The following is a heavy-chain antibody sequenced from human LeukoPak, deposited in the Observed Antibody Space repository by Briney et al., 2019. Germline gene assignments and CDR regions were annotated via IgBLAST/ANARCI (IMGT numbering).Heavy chain of an antibody. CDR1: GFTFSSYG. D-gene: IGHD5-18*01. CDR3: AKDSTWIQLEGYFDY. Sequence: GGSLRLSCSASGFTFSSYGIHWDRQAPGRGLEWVAFTRYDGSNEYYSDSVKGRFTISRDNSRNTVYLQINSLRADDTAVYYCAKDSTWIQLEGYFDYWGQGTLVTVSS. J-gene: IGHJ4*02. CDR2: TRYDGSNE. V-gene: IGHV3-30*02.